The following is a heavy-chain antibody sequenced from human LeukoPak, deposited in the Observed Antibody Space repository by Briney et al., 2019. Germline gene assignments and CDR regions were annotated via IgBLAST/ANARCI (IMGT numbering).Heavy chain of an antibody. CDR2: INHSGST. J-gene: IGHJ4*02. CDR1: GGSFSGYY. V-gene: IGHV4-34*01. CDR3: ARGPRFFEY. Sequence: SETLSLTCAVYGGSFSGYYWSWIRQPPGKGLEWIGEINHSGSTNYNPSLKSRVTISVDTSKNQFSLKLSSVTAADTAVYYCARGPRFFEYWGKGTLVTVSS.